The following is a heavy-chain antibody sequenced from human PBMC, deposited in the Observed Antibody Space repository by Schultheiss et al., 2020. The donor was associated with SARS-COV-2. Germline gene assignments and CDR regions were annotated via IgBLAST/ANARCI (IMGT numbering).Heavy chain of an antibody. CDR2: ISWNSGSI. D-gene: IGHD5-18*01. Sequence: SLKISCTASGFTFDNYAMHWVRQAPGKGLEWVSGISWNSGSIGYADSVKGRFTISRDNAKNSLYLQMNSLRAEDTALYYCAKDWGYSYGSSFDYWGQGTLVTVSS. CDR1: GFTFDNYA. V-gene: IGHV3-9*01. J-gene: IGHJ4*02. CDR3: AKDWGYSYGSSFDY.